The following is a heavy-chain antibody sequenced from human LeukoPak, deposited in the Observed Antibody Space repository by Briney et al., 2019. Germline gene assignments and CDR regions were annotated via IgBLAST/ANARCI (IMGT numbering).Heavy chain of an antibody. V-gene: IGHV4-39*07. Sequence: SETLSLTCTVSGGSISNSSYYWGWIRQPPGKGLEWIGSIYYSGSTYYNPSLKSRVTISVDRSKNQFSPKLSSVTAADTAVYYCARDRITGTTGGYYFDYWGQGTLVTVSP. CDR1: GGSISNSSYY. CDR2: IYYSGST. CDR3: ARDRITGTTGGYYFDY. D-gene: IGHD1-7*01. J-gene: IGHJ4*02.